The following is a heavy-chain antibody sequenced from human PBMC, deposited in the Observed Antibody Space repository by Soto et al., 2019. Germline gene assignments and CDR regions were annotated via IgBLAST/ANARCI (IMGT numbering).Heavy chain of an antibody. CDR1: GGTFSSYA. Sequence: QVQLVQSGAEVKKPGSSVKVSCKASGGTFSSYAISWVRQAPGQGLEWMGGIIPIFGTANYAQKFQGRVTITADESTSTAYMGLSSLRSEDTAVYYCARMTGEVAAAGTREMDYWGQGTLVTVSS. D-gene: IGHD6-13*01. CDR2: IIPIFGTA. J-gene: IGHJ4*02. CDR3: ARMTGEVAAAGTREMDY. V-gene: IGHV1-69*01.